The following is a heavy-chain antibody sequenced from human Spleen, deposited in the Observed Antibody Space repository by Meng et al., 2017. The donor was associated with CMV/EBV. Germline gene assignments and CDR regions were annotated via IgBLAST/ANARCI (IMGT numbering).Heavy chain of an antibody. J-gene: IGHJ5*02. Sequence: GGSLRLSCAASGFAFSSHWMHWVRQTPGKGLVSVSRINSDGSHTKYADSVKGRFTISRDNAKNSLYLLMSSLRVEDTAVYYCVKPYCTATTCYMGWFDPWGQGTLVTVSS. CDR2: INSDGSHT. D-gene: IGHD2-8*02. V-gene: IGHV3-74*01. CDR3: VKPYCTATTCYMGWFDP. CDR1: GFAFSSHW.